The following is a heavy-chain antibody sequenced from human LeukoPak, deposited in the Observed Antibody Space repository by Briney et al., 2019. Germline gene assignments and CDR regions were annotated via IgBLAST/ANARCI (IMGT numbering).Heavy chain of an antibody. J-gene: IGHJ5*02. CDR1: GFTFSSYA. V-gene: IGHV3-23*01. D-gene: IGHD4-17*01. Sequence: PGGSLRLSCAASGFTFSSYAMSWVRQAPGKGLEWVSAISGSGGSTYYADSEKGRFTISSDNSKNTLYLQMNSLKAEDTAVYYCAKDLGTVTSSDPWGQGTLVTVSS. CDR3: AKDLGTVTSSDP. CDR2: ISGSGGST.